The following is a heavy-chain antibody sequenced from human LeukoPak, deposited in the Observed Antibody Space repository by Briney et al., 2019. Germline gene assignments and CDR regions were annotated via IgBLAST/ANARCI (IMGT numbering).Heavy chain of an antibody. D-gene: IGHD3-22*01. CDR2: IYYSGST. V-gene: IGHV4-61*08. Sequence: PSETLSLTCTVSGGSISSGGYYWSWIRQPPGKGLEWIGYIYYSGSTNYNPSLKSRVTISVDTSKNQFSLKLSSVTAADTAVYYCARHYYDSSGYYLIDYWGQGTLVTVSS. CDR1: GGSISSGGYY. CDR3: ARHYYDSSGYYLIDY. J-gene: IGHJ4*02.